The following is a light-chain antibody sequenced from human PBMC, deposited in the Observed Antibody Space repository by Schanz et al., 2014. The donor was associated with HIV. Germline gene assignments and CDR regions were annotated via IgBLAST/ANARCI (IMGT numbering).Light chain of an antibody. V-gene: IGLV2-14*03. Sequence: QSALTQPASVSGSPGQSITIPCTGTSSDVGGSNYVARYQQHPGKAPKLMIYDVSDRPSGVSNRFSGSKSGNTASLTISDFQADDEADYYCCSYAGSFTWVFGGGTKLTVL. J-gene: IGLJ3*02. CDR2: DVS. CDR1: SSDVGGSNY. CDR3: CSYAGSFTWV.